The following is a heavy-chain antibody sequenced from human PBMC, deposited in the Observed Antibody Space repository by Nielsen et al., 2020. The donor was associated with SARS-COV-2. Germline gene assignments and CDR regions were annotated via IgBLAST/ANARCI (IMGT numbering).Heavy chain of an antibody. J-gene: IGHJ5*02. CDR1: GDSVSSNSAA. CDR3: ARGDDYGDYENWFDP. CDR2: AYYRSKWYN. Sequence: SETLSLTCAISGDSVSSNSAAWNWIRQSPSRGLEWLGRAYYRSKWYNDYAVSVKSRITINPDTSKNQFSLQLNSVTPEDTAVYYCARGDDYGDYENWFDPWGQGTLVTVSS. D-gene: IGHD4-17*01. V-gene: IGHV6-1*01.